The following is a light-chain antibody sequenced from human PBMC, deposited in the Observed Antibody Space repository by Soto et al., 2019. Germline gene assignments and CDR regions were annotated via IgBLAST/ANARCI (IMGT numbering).Light chain of an antibody. CDR1: QSISSY. V-gene: IGKV1-39*01. Sequence: DIQMTQSPSSLSASVGDRVTITCRASQSISSYLNWYQQKPGKAPKLLVYSASTLQSGVPSRFSGSGSGPDFTLTISSLQPEDSATYSCQQLNSYPQTFGQGTRLEI. CDR3: QQLNSYPQT. CDR2: SAS. J-gene: IGKJ5*01.